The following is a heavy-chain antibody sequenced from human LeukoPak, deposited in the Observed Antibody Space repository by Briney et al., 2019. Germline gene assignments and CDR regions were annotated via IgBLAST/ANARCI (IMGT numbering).Heavy chain of an antibody. J-gene: IGHJ4*01. Sequence: SETLSLTCAVYGGSFSGYYWSWIRQPPGKGLEWIGEINHSGNTNYNPSLKSRVTISVDTSKNQFSLKLSSVTAADTAVYYCTRRTWVGYDYWGQGTLVTVSS. CDR1: GGSFSGYY. CDR2: INHSGNT. V-gene: IGHV4-34*01. CDR3: TRRTWVGYDY. D-gene: IGHD3-10*01.